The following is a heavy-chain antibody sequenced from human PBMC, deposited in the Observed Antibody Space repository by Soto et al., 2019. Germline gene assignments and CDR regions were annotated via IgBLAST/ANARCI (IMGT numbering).Heavy chain of an antibody. J-gene: IGHJ4*02. CDR2: ISGSGGST. Sequence: GGSLRLSCAASGFTFSSYAMSWVRQAPGKGLEWVSAISGSGGSTYYADSVKGRFTISRDNSKNTLYLQMNSLRAEDTAVYYCAKETFYGVTGTTAFDYWGQGTLVTVSS. CDR3: AKETFYGVTGTTAFDY. CDR1: GFTFSSYA. D-gene: IGHD1-7*01. V-gene: IGHV3-23*01.